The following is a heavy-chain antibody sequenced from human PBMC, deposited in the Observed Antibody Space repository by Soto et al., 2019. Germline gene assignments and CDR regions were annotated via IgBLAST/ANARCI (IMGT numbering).Heavy chain of an antibody. J-gene: IGHJ6*02. D-gene: IGHD2-15*01. CDR1: GYTFTSYA. CDR3: ARADAAGDYYYYGMDV. CDR2: INAGNGNT. Sequence: GASVNVSCKASGYTFTSYAMHWVRQAPGQRLEWMGWINAGNGNTKYLHKFQGRVTITRDTSASTAYMGLSSLRSEDTAVYYCARADAAGDYYYYGMDVWGQGTTVTVSS. V-gene: IGHV1-3*01.